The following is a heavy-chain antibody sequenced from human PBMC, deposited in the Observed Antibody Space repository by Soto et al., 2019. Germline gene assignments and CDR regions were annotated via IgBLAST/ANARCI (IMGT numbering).Heavy chain of an antibody. D-gene: IGHD3-22*01. CDR3: ARGSPYYYESSGHYKGAHYFDY. CDR2: INHSGST. V-gene: IGHV4-34*02. J-gene: IGHJ4*02. CDR1: VGSFNDYY. Sequence: QVQLQQWGAGLLKPSETLSLTCAVYVGSFNDYYWSWIRQPPGKGLEWIGEINHSGSTNYSPSLNSRVTISVDTSKNQFSLKLSSVTAADTAVYYCARGSPYYYESSGHYKGAHYFDYWGQGTLVTVSS.